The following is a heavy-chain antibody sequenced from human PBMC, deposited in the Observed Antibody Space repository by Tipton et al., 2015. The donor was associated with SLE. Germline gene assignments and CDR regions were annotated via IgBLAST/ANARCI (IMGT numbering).Heavy chain of an antibody. V-gene: IGHV3-11*04. CDR1: GGSFSDYY. J-gene: IGHJ4*02. Sequence: SLRLSCAVYGGSFSDYYMSWIRQAPGKGLEWVSDISRSGSTIFYADSVKGRFTFSRDNAKNSLYLQMDSLRAEDTAVYYCARGRGHYDSRGPFDYWGQGTLVTVSS. D-gene: IGHD3-22*01. CDR2: ISRSGSTI. CDR3: ARGRGHYDSRGPFDY.